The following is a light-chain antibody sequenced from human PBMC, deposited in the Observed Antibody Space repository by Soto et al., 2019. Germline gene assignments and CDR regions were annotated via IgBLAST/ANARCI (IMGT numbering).Light chain of an antibody. CDR3: MQPLQSWT. CDR2: LGS. CDR1: QSLLHSNGYNY. Sequence: IVMTQSPLSLPVTPGEPASISCRSSQSLLHSNGYNYLDWYLQKPGQSAQLLIYLGSNRASGVPDRFSGSGSGTDFTLKISRVEAEDVGVYYCMQPLQSWTFGQGTKVDIK. J-gene: IGKJ1*01. V-gene: IGKV2-28*01.